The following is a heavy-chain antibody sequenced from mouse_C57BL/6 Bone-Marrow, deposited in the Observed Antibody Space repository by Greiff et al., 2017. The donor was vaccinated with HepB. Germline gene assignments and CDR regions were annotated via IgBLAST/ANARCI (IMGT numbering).Heavy chain of an antibody. CDR1: GFTFSSYA. V-gene: IGHV5-9-1*02. Sequence: EVHLVESGEGLVKPGGSLKLSCAASGFTFSSYAMSWVRQTPEKRLEWVAYISSGGDYIYYADTVKGRFTISRDNARNTLYLQMSSLKSEDTAMYYCTRELITTVVAHCYFDVWGTGTTVTVSS. CDR3: TRELITTVVAHCYFDV. CDR2: ISSGGDYI. D-gene: IGHD1-1*01. J-gene: IGHJ1*03.